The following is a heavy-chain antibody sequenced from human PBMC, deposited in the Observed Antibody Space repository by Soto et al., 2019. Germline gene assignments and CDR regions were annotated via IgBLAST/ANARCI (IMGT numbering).Heavy chain of an antibody. J-gene: IGHJ6*02. CDR3: ANEIRITIFGVVNYGMDV. CDR2: ISGSGGST. Sequence: VGSLRLSCAASGLPFSSYAMIWVRQAPGKGLEWVSAISGSGGSTYYADSVKGRFTISRDNSKNTLYLQMNSLRAEDTAVYYCANEIRITIFGVVNYGMDVWGQGTTVTVSS. D-gene: IGHD3-3*01. CDR1: GLPFSSYA. V-gene: IGHV3-23*01.